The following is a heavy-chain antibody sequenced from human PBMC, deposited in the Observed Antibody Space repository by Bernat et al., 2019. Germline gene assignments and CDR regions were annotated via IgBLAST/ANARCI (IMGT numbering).Heavy chain of an antibody. D-gene: IGHD1-26*01. V-gene: IGHV3-48*01. CDR2: ISSSSSTI. CDR1: GFTFSSYS. J-gene: IGHJ6*02. Sequence: EVQLVESGGGLVQPGGSLRLSCAASGFTFSSYSMNWVRQAPGKGLEWVSYISSSSSTIYYAESVKGRFTISRDKAKNSLYLQMNSLRAEDTAVYYCAGECGSCADTPAGYYYYGMDVWGRGTTVTVSS. CDR3: AGECGSCADTPAGYYYYGMDV.